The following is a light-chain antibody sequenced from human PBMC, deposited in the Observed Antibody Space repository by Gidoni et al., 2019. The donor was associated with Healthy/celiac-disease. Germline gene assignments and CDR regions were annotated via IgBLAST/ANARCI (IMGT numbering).Light chain of an antibody. CDR1: ISNIGSNY. J-gene: IGLJ2*01. Sequence: QSVLTPPPSASGTPGQGVTISCSGSISNIGSNYVYWYQQLPGTAPKLLSYRNNQRPSGVHDRFAGSKSGTSASLAISGLRSEDEADYYCAAWDDSLSGVVVGGGTKLTVL. CDR2: RNN. V-gene: IGLV1-47*01. CDR3: AAWDDSLSGVV.